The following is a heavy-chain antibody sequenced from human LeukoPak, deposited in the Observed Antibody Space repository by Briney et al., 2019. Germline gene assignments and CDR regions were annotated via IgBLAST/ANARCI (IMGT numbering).Heavy chain of an antibody. J-gene: IGHJ6*03. V-gene: IGHV3-20*04. CDR1: GFTFDDYG. CDR2: INWNGGST. CDR3: ARHYYDSSGYYHYYYYYYMDV. D-gene: IGHD3-22*01. Sequence: GGSLRLSCAASGFTFDDYGMSWVRQAPGKGLEWVSGINWNGGSTGYADSVKGRFTISRDNAKNSLYLQMNSLRAEDTALYYCARHYYDSSGYYHYYYYYYMDVWGKGTTVTVSS.